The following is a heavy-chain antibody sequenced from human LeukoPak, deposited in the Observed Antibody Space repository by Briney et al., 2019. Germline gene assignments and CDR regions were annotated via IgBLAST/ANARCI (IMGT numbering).Heavy chain of an antibody. D-gene: IGHD3-3*01. J-gene: IGHJ5*02. CDR3: ARGVSGITIFGVVIRRAWFDP. CDR1: GGSFSGYY. V-gene: IGHV4-34*01. Sequence: KPSETLSLTCAVYGGSFSGYYWSWIRQPPGKGLEWLGEINHSGSTNYNPSLKSRVTISVDTSKNQFSLKLSSVTAADTAVYYCARGVSGITIFGVVIRRAWFDPWGQGTLVTVSS. CDR2: INHSGST.